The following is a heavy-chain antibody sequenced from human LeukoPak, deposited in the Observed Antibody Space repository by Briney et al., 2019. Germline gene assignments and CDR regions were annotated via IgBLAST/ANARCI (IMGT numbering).Heavy chain of an antibody. Sequence: VKVSCAASGGTFSSYTISWVRQAPGQGLEWMGRIIPILGIANYAQKFQGRVTITADKSTSTAYMELSSLRSEDTAVYYCARAAIGYGGNSGADYWGQGTLVTVSS. D-gene: IGHD4-23*01. CDR2: IIPILGIA. CDR1: GGTFSSYT. V-gene: IGHV1-69*02. J-gene: IGHJ4*02. CDR3: ARAAIGYGGNSGADY.